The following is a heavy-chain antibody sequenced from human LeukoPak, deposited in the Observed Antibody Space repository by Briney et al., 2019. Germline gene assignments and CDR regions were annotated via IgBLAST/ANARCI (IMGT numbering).Heavy chain of an antibody. V-gene: IGHV3-53*04. Sequence: GGSLRLSCAASGFTFTTYAMGWVRQAPGKGLEWVSVIYSGGSTCYADSVKGRFTISRHNSKNTLYLQMNSLRAEDTAVYYCAILKGSGSYFGYWGQGTLVTVSS. J-gene: IGHJ4*02. CDR1: GFTFTTYA. D-gene: IGHD1-26*01. CDR3: AILKGSGSYFGY. CDR2: IYSGGST.